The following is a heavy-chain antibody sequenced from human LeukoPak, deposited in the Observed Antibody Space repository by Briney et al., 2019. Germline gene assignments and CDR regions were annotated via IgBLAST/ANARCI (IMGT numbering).Heavy chain of an antibody. D-gene: IGHD5-18*01. Sequence: PGGSLRLSCAASGFTFSSYGMHWVRQAPGKGLEWVAVIWYDGSNKYYADSVKGRFTISRDNPKNTLYLQMNSLRAEDTAVYYCAKAIVDTVMVAGYWGQGTLVTVSS. CDR2: IWYDGSNK. CDR1: GFTFSSYG. CDR3: AKAIVDTVMVAGY. J-gene: IGHJ4*02. V-gene: IGHV3-33*06.